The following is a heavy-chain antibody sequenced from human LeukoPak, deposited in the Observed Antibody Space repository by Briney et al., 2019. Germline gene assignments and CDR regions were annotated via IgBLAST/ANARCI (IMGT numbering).Heavy chain of an antibody. J-gene: IGHJ4*02. CDR1: GVSMSGYY. CDR2: IHYSGST. D-gene: IGHD4-11*01. V-gene: IGHV4-59*01. Sequence: SETLSLTCTVSGVSMSGYYWTWIRQPPGKGLEWIAYIHYSGSTNYNPSLKSRVTISVDTSKNQFSLRLNSVTAADTAVYYCARLRGNYFPDYWGQGTLVTVSS. CDR3: ARLRGNYFPDY.